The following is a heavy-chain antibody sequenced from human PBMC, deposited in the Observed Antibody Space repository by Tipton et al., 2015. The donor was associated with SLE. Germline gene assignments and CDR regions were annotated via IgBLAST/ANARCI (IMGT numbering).Heavy chain of an antibody. J-gene: IGHJ5*02. CDR3: ARAGAASGARWFDP. CDR1: GVSITSSSYY. D-gene: IGHD6-13*01. Sequence: TLSLTCNVSGVSITSSSYYWGWIRQPPGKGLEWIGSIYFSGSTYYNPSLRSRVTMSIDTSKHQFFLKLSSVTAADTAIYFCARAGAASGARWFDPWGRGIQVTVSS. V-gene: IGHV4-39*07. CDR2: IYFSGST.